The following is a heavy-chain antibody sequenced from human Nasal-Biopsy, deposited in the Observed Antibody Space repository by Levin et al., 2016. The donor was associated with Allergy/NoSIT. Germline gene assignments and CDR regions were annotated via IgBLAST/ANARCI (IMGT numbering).Heavy chain of an antibody. J-gene: IGHJ5*02. CDR3: ARDRRRILTGYYPDWFDL. D-gene: IGHD3-9*01. V-gene: IGHV3-21*01. Sequence: GGSLRLSCAASGFTFNAYSMNWVRQAPGKGLEWVSSISSDTEYINYADSVKGRFIVSRDNAKNSLYLQMNSLRVEDTAVYYCARDRRRILTGYYPDWFDLWGQGTLVTVS. CDR2: ISSDTEYI. CDR1: GFTFNAYS.